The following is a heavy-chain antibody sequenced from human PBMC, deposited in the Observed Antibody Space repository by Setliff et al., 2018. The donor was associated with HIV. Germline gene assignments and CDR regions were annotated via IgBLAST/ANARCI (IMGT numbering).Heavy chain of an antibody. V-gene: IGHV1-2*02. D-gene: IGHD5-18*01. CDR2: MNPNSGDT. CDR1: GYRFTDYC. CDR3: ARDPIRGYISEGYFDV. J-gene: IGHJ2*01. Sequence: ASVKVSCKASGYRFTDYCMVWVRQAPGQGLEWMGWMNPNSGDTNYAQNLQDRITMTWDTSISTAYMELSRLRSDDTALYYCARDPIRGYISEGYFDVWGRGTPVTVSS.